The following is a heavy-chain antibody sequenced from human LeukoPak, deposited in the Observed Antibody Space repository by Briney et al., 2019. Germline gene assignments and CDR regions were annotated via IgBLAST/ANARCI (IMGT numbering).Heavy chain of an antibody. CDR2: IYYSGST. CDR1: GGSISSSSYY. Sequence: PSETLSLTCTVSGGSISSSSYYWGWIRQPPGKGLEWIGSIYYSGSTYYNPSLKSRVTISVDTSKNQFSLKLSSVTAADTAVYYCAGLYYYGSGTWFDPWGQGTLVTVSS. CDR3: AGLYYYGSGTWFDP. J-gene: IGHJ5*02. D-gene: IGHD3-10*01. V-gene: IGHV4-39*01.